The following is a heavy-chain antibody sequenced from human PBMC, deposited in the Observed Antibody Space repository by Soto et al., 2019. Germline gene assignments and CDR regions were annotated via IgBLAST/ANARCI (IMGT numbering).Heavy chain of an antibody. CDR2: FSYSGST. CDR3: ARGYNYAGVFDY. CDR1: GGSISIDY. J-gene: IGHJ4*02. D-gene: IGHD3-16*01. Sequence: SETLSLTCTVSGGSISIDYWSWIRQPPGKGLEWIAYFSYSGSTNYNPSLKSRAYISVEKSKNQFSLNLTSVTPADTAVYYCARGYNYAGVFDYWGQGTLVTVSS. V-gene: IGHV4-59*01.